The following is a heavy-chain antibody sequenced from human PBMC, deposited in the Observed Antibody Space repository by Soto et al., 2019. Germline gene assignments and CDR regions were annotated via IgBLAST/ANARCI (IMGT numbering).Heavy chain of an antibody. D-gene: IGHD5-18*01. CDR1: GFTISSYG. Sequence: PGGSLRLSCAASGFTISSYGMHWVRQAPGKGLEWVAVIWYDGSNKYYADSVKGRFTISRDNSKNTLYLQMNSLRAEDTAVYYCARDWARGYSSLGPTGVGMDVWGQGTTVTVSS. V-gene: IGHV3-33*01. J-gene: IGHJ6*02. CDR2: IWYDGSNK. CDR3: ARDWARGYSSLGPTGVGMDV.